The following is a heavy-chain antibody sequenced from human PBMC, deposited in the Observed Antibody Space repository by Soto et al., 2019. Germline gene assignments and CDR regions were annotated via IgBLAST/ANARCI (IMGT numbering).Heavy chain of an antibody. CDR1: GFTFSSYA. CDR2: ISGRGDNT. V-gene: IGHV3-23*01. Sequence: GSLRLSCATSGFTFSSYAMSWVRQAPGKGLEWVSAISGRGDNTYYADSVKGRFTIPRDSTKNTLFLQMNSLRAEDTAVYYCVKETHLVPDYWGQGILVTVSS. J-gene: IGHJ4*02. CDR3: VKETHLVPDY. D-gene: IGHD3-16*01.